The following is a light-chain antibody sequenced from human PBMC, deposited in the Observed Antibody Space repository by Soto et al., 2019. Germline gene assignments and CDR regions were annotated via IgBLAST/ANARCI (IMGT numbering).Light chain of an antibody. CDR1: QSVSSA. CDR2: GAS. V-gene: IGKV3-15*01. Sequence: EIVLTQSPATLSVSPGERATLSCRASQSVSSALAWYQQKPGQTPRLLIYGASTRATGIPARFSGSGSETEFTLTISSLQSEDCAVYYCQQYKRWPPLTFGGGTRVEIK. J-gene: IGKJ4*01. CDR3: QQYKRWPPLT.